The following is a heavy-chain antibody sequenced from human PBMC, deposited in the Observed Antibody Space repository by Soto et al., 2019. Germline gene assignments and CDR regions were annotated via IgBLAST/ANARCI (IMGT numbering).Heavy chain of an antibody. CDR2: TYYRSKWYN. V-gene: IGHV6-1*01. CDR1: GDSVSSNSAA. CDR3: ARDHRGRQQLVRYYYYGMDV. D-gene: IGHD6-13*01. J-gene: IGHJ6*02. Sequence: SQTLSLTCAISGDSVSSNSAAWNWIRQSPSRGLEWLGRTYYRSKWYNDYAVSVKSRITINPDTSKNQFSLQLNSVTPEDTAVYYCARDHRGRQQLVRYYYYGMDVWGQATTVTVSS.